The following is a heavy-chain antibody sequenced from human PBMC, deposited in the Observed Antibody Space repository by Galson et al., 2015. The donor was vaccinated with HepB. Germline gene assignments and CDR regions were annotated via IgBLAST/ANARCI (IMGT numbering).Heavy chain of an antibody. V-gene: IGHV4-39*07. D-gene: IGHD3-10*01. Sequence: LSLTCSVSGDSISSPLYYWGWIRQPPGKGLEWIGSIYYSGSTYYTPSLESRVTISIDKSQNQFSLKLSSVTAADTAVYFCVRDRALRYDGYSYDYWGQGTLVAVSS. J-gene: IGHJ4*02. CDR1: GDSISSPLYY. CDR2: IYYSGST. CDR3: VRDRALRYDGYSYDY.